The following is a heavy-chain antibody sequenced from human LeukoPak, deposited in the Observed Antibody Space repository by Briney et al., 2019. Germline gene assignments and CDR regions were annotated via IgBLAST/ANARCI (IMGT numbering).Heavy chain of an antibody. D-gene: IGHD5-18*01. CDR2: ISGSGDST. V-gene: IGHV3-23*01. CDR3: AKNGRGYSSDYFDY. CDR1: GFTFSSYA. Sequence: PGGSLRLSCAASGFTFSSYAMSWVRQAPGKGLEWVSAISGSGDSTYYADSVKGRFTISRDNSKNTLYLQMNTLRAGDTAVYSCAKNGRGYSSDYFDYWGQGTLVTVSS. J-gene: IGHJ4*02.